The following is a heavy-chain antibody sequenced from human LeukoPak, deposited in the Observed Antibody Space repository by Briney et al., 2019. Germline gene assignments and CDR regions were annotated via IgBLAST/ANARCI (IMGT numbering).Heavy chain of an antibody. J-gene: IGHJ3*02. CDR1: GFTFSSYA. Sequence: GGSLRLSCAASGFTFSSYAMHWVRQAPGKGLEWVAVISYGGSNKYYADSVKGRFTISRDNSKNTLYLQMNSLRAEDTAVYYCAREEALLDAFDIWGQGTMVTVSS. CDR2: ISYGGSNK. V-gene: IGHV3-30-3*01. CDR3: AREEALLDAFDI.